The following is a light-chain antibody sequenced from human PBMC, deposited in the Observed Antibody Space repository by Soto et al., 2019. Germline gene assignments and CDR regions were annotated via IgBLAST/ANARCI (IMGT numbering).Light chain of an antibody. CDR3: QQYNTWPT. V-gene: IGKV3-15*01. Sequence: EIVMTQSPATLSVSPGERATLSCRASQSVSRNIAFYQPTPGQAPRVLIYGASTRATGTPARFSGGASGTESLITISRLQYEDFAVYYCQQYNTWPTFGQGTKLDIK. CDR1: QSVSRN. J-gene: IGKJ1*01. CDR2: GAS.